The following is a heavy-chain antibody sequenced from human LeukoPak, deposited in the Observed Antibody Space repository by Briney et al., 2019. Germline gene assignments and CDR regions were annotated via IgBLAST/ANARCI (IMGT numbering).Heavy chain of an antibody. CDR3: ANDMGSGWCYFDY. D-gene: IGHD6-19*01. Sequence: GGSLRLSCAASGFTFSSYWMSWVRQAPGKGLEWVSTFTGGEGITHYADSVKGRFTISRDNSKNTLYLQMNSLRVEDTAVYYCANDMGSGWCYFDYWGQGTLVTVSS. CDR2: FTGGEGIT. J-gene: IGHJ4*02. CDR1: GFTFSSYW. V-gene: IGHV3-23*01.